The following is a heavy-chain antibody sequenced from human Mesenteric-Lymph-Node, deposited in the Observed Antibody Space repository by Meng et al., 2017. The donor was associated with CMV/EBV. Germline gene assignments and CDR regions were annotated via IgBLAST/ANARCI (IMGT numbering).Heavy chain of an antibody. J-gene: IGHJ4*02. D-gene: IGHD6-13*01. CDR2: IYYSGST. CDR3: ASGRAAAGYFDY. CDR1: GGSVSSGSYY. Sequence: GSLRLSCTVSGGSVSSGSYYWSWIRQPPGKGLEWIGYIYYSGSTNYNPSLKSRVTISVDTSKNQFSLKLSSVTAADTAMYYCASGRAAAGYFDYWGQGTLVTVSS. V-gene: IGHV4-61*01.